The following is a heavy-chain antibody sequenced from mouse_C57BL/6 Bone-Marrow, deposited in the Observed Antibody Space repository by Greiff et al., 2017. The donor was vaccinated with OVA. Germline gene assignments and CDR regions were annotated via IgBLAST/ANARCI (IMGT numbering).Heavy chain of an antibody. CDR2: INPSSGYT. CDR3: ARSDSPYYYGSSSGFDY. J-gene: IGHJ2*01. CDR1: GYTFTSYT. V-gene: IGHV1-4*01. D-gene: IGHD1-1*01. Sequence: QVQLQQSGAELARPGASVKMSCKASGYTFTSYTMHWVKQRPGQGLEWIGYINPSSGYTKYNQKFKDKATLTADKSSSTAYMQLSSLTSEDSAVYYCARSDSPYYYGSSSGFDYWGQGTTLTVS.